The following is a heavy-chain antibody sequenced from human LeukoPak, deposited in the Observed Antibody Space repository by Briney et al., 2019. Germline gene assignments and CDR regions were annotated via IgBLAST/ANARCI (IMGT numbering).Heavy chain of an antibody. CDR1: GFTLSNYG. CDR3: AKDHSGSGWYFGY. D-gene: IGHD6-19*01. CDR2: IRYDGSNK. Sequence: GGSLRLSCAASGFTLSNYGMHWVRQAPGKGVGWGAFIRYDGSNKYYTHPAKGRFTISRDNSKTTLFLQMNSLRAEDTARFSFAKDHSGSGWYFGYWGEGTLVTVSS. V-gene: IGHV3-30*02. J-gene: IGHJ4*02.